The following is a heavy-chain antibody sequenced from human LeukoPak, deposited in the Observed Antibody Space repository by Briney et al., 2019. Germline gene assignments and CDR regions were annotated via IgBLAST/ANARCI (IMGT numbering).Heavy chain of an antibody. CDR1: GYSISSGYY. V-gene: IGHV4-38-2*01. D-gene: IGHD2-8*01. CDR3: ARQTPVCCTNGVCYYWYFDL. Sequence: SEALSLTCAVSGYSISSGYYWGWIRQPPGKGLEWIGSIYHSGSTYYNPSLKSRVTISVDTSKNQFSLKLSSVTAADTAVYYCARQTPVCCTNGVCYYWYFDLWGRGTLVTVSS. J-gene: IGHJ2*01. CDR2: IYHSGST.